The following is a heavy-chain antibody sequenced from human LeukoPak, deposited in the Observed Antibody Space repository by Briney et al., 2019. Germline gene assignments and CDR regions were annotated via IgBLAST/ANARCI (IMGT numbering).Heavy chain of an antibody. Sequence: GGSLRLSCAASGFTFSSYAMSWVRQAPGKGLEWVSAISGSGGSTYYADSVKGRFTISRDNSKDTLYLQMNSLRAEDTAVYYCAKGSGYYPEYFQHWGQGTLVTVSS. J-gene: IGHJ1*01. CDR1: GFTFSSYA. CDR2: ISGSGGST. V-gene: IGHV3-23*01. CDR3: AKGSGYYPEYFQH. D-gene: IGHD3-22*01.